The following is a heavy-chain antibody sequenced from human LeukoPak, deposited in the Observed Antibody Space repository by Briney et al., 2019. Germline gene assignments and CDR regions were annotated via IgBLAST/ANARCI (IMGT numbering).Heavy chain of an antibody. CDR1: GFTFSSYA. CDR2: ISGSGGST. Sequence: GGSLRLSCAASGFTFSSYAMSWVRQAPGKGLEWVSAISGSGGSTYYADSVKGRFTISGDNSKNTLYLQMNSLRAKDTAVYYCAKGGSRYCSGGSCHFDYWGQGTLVTVSS. V-gene: IGHV3-23*01. J-gene: IGHJ4*02. CDR3: AKGGSRYCSGGSCHFDY. D-gene: IGHD2-15*01.